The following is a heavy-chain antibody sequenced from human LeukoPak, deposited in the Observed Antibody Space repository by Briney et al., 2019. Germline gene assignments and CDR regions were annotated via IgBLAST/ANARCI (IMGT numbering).Heavy chain of an antibody. D-gene: IGHD2-2*01. Sequence: ASVKVSCKASGYSFTSYGISWVRQAPGQGLEWMGWIRAYNGNTNYAQKLQGRVTMTTDTSTSTAYMELRSLRSDDTAVYYCARDSVVVVPAAILDYYYYGMDVWGQGSTVTVSS. V-gene: IGHV1-18*01. CDR2: IRAYNGNT. CDR3: ARDSVVVVPAAILDYYYYGMDV. CDR1: GYSFTSYG. J-gene: IGHJ6*02.